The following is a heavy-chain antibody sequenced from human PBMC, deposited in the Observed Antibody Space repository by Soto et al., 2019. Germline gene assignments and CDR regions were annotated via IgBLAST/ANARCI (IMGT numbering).Heavy chain of an antibody. CDR2: ISGSGGST. D-gene: IGHD6-6*01. J-gene: IGHJ4*02. CDR1: EFTFSRYA. V-gene: IGHV3-23*01. Sequence: GGSLRLSCEASEFTFSRYAMNWVRQAPGKGLGWVSGISGSGGSTHYADSGKGRFTISRDNSKNTLYLQMNSLRAEDTAVYYCEKGHKARLDCWGQGTLVTVSS. CDR3: EKGHKARLDC.